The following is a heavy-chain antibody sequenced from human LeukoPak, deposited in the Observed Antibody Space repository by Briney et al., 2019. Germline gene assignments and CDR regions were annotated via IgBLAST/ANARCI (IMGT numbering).Heavy chain of an antibody. J-gene: IGHJ6*03. Sequence: ASVKVSCKASGYTFTSFDINWVRQATGQGLEWMGWMNPNSGNTGYAQKFQGRVTMTRNTSISTAYMELSSLRSEDTAVYYCARNVVVPAAMYYMDVWGKGTTVTVSS. CDR1: GYTFTSFD. CDR2: MNPNSGNT. V-gene: IGHV1-8*01. CDR3: ARNVVVPAAMYYMDV. D-gene: IGHD2-2*01.